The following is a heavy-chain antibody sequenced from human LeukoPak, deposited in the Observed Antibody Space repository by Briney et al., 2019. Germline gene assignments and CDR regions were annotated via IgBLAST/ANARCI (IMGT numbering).Heavy chain of an antibody. Sequence: GGSLRLSCTASGFTFGDNAMSWFHQAPGKGLEWVSFIRGKVYGGTTEYAASVKGRFTISRDDSKSIAYLQMNSLKIEATAVYYCTRGPWGDYWGQGTLVTVSS. CDR1: GFTFGDNA. D-gene: IGHD7-27*01. CDR3: TRGPWGDY. CDR2: IRGKVYGGTT. V-gene: IGHV3-49*03. J-gene: IGHJ4*02.